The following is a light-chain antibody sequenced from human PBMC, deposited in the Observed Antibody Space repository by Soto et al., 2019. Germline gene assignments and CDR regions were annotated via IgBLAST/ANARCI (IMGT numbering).Light chain of an antibody. J-gene: IGLJ1*01. CDR3: TSFSSSTSLYV. CDR2: QVT. V-gene: IGLV2-14*01. CDR1: TRDIAGYNY. Sequence: QSALTQHASVSGSLGQSITISCTGTTRDIAGYNYISWYQQLPGKAPKLMIYQVTIRPSGISNRFSGSKSGNTASLTISGLQAEDEADYYCTSFSSSTSLYVFGTGTKLTVL.